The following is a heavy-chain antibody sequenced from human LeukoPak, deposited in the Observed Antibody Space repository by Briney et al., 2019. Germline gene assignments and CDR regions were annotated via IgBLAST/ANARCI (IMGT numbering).Heavy chain of an antibody. CDR1: GFTFSSYE. D-gene: IGHD3-22*01. Sequence: QPGGSLRLSCAASGFTFSSYEMNWVRQAPGKGLEWVSYISSSSNTIYYADSVKGRFTISRDNAKNSLFPQMNSLRAEDTAVYYCARRNYFDSSNSPPGHWGQGTLVTVSS. CDR2: ISSSSNTI. J-gene: IGHJ4*02. CDR3: ARRNYFDSSNSPPGH. V-gene: IGHV3-48*03.